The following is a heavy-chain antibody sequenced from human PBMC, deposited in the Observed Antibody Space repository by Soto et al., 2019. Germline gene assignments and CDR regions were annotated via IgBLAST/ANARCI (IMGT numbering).Heavy chain of an antibody. V-gene: IGHV3-48*03. D-gene: IGHD6-19*01. Sequence: EVQLVESGGGLVHPGGSLRLSCATSGFTFSSYEMTWVRQAPGKGLEWVSFISDGGNIIYYADSVKGRFTISRDDSKNSLYLQMNRLRAEGTALYYCVRIGAGGWDIPFDYWGQGTPVTVSS. J-gene: IGHJ4*02. CDR3: VRIGAGGWDIPFDY. CDR1: GFTFSSYE. CDR2: ISDGGNII.